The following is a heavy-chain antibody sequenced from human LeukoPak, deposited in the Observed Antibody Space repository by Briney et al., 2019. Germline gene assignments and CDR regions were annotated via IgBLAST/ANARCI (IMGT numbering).Heavy chain of an antibody. CDR3: ARGLKSDYVETRLWNY. Sequence: SETLSLTCAVYGGSFSGYYWSWIRQPPGKGLEWIGDINHSGSTNYNPSLKSRVTISVDTSKNQFSLELSSVTAADTSVYYCARGLKSDYVETRLWNYWGQGTLVTVSS. CDR2: INHSGST. D-gene: IGHD4-17*01. V-gene: IGHV4-34*01. J-gene: IGHJ4*02. CDR1: GGSFSGYY.